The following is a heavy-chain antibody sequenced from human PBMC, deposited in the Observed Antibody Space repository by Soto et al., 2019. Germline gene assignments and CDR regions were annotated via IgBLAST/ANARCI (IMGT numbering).Heavy chain of an antibody. CDR1: GGSISSSNW. CDR3: ARVAVAGTRVDY. D-gene: IGHD6-19*01. J-gene: IGHJ4*02. Sequence: QVQLQESGPGLVKPSGTLSLTCAVSGGSISSSNWWSWVRQPPGKGLEWIGEIYHSGSTNYNPSLTSRVTISVDESKNQFSLKLSSVTAADTAVYYGARVAVAGTRVDYWGQGTLVTVSS. V-gene: IGHV4-4*02. CDR2: IYHSGST.